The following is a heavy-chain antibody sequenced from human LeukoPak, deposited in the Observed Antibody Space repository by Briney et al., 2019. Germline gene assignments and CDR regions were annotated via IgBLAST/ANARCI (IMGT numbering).Heavy chain of an antibody. CDR2: IIPIFGTA. CDR1: GGTFSSYA. J-gene: IGHJ5*02. Sequence: SVKVSCKASGGTFSSYAISWVRQAPGQGLEWMGGIIPIFGTANYAQRFQGRVTITTDESTSTAYMELSSLRSEDTAVYYCAYGLALTGWFDPWGQGTLVTVSS. CDR3: AYGLALTGWFDP. V-gene: IGHV1-69*05. D-gene: IGHD3/OR15-3a*01.